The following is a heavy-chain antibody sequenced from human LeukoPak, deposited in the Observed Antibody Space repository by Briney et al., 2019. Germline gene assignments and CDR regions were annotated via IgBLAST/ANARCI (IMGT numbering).Heavy chain of an antibody. J-gene: IGHJ4*02. CDR2: INHSGST. V-gene: IGHV4-34*01. CDR3: ARGLVDYYDSSGYLDY. Sequence: KPSETLSLTCAVYGGSFSGYYWSWIRRPPGKGLEWIGEINHSGSTNYNPSLKSRVTISVDTSKNQFSLKLSSVTAADTAVYYCARGLVDYYDSSGYLDYWGQGTLVTVSS. D-gene: IGHD3-22*01. CDR1: GGSFSGYY.